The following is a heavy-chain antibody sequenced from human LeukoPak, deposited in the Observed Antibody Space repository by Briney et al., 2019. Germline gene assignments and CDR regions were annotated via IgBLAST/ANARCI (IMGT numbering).Heavy chain of an antibody. J-gene: IGHJ4*02. CDR3: ASDYTSGSYRFGY. CDR2: IYYSGST. D-gene: IGHD3-10*01. CDR1: GVSGHSISSYN. V-gene: IGHV4-59*01. Sequence: SETLSLTCTVSGVSGHSISSYNWSWLRQPPGKGLEWIGYIYYSGSTTYNPSLNSRVTISLDTSKNQFSPKLSSVTAADTAVYYCASDYTSGSYRFGYWGQGTLVTVSS.